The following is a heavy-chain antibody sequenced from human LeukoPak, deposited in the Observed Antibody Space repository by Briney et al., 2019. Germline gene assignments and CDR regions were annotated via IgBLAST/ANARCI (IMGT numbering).Heavy chain of an antibody. V-gene: IGHV3-33*06. CDR2: IWYDGSNK. CDR1: GFTFSSYG. J-gene: IGHJ4*02. D-gene: IGHD6-6*01. CDR3: AKVVAARRSGFGYFDY. Sequence: GGSLRLSCEASGFTFSSYGMHWVRQAPGKGLEWVAVIWYDGSNKYYADSVKGRFTISRDNSKNTLYLQMNSLRAEDTAVYYCAKVVAARRSGFGYFDYWGQGTLVTVSS.